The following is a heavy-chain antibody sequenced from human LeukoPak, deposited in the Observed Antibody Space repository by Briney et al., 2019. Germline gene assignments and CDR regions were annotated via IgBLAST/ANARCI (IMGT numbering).Heavy chain of an antibody. CDR1: GGSFSGYY. V-gene: IGHV4-34*01. Sequence: KPSETLSLTYAVYGGSFSGYYWSWIRQPPGKGLEWIGEINHSGSTNYNPSLKSRVTISVDTSKNQFSLKLSSVTAADTAVYYCARARLRWFDPWGQGTLVTVSS. CDR3: ARARLRWFDP. J-gene: IGHJ5*02. CDR2: INHSGST.